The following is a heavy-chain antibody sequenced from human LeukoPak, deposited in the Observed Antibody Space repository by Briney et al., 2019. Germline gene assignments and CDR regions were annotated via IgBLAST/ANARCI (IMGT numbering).Heavy chain of an antibody. J-gene: IGHJ4*02. V-gene: IGHV3-30*04. CDR2: ISYDGSNK. Sequence: GGSLRLSCAASGFTFSSYAMHWVRQAPGKGLEWVAVISYDGSNKYYADSVKGRFTISRDNSKNTLYLQMNSLRAEDTAVYYCARAKHDCSGGSCYPTVFDYWGQGTLVTVSS. CDR3: ARAKHDCSGGSCYPTVFDY. D-gene: IGHD2-15*01. CDR1: GFTFSSYA.